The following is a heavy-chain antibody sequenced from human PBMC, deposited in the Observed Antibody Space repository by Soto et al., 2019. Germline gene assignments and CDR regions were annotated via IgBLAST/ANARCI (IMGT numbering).Heavy chain of an antibody. V-gene: IGHV4-31*03. D-gene: IGHD2-2*01. CDR3: ARALLGYCSSTSCPDAFDI. Sequence: QVQLQESGPGLVKPSQTLSLTCTVSGGSISSGGYYWSWIRQHPGKGLEWIGYIYYSGSTYYNPSLKRRVTISVDTSKHQFSLKLSSVTAADTAVYYCARALLGYCSSTSCPDAFDIWGQGTMVTVSS. CDR1: GGSISSGGYY. J-gene: IGHJ3*02. CDR2: IYYSGST.